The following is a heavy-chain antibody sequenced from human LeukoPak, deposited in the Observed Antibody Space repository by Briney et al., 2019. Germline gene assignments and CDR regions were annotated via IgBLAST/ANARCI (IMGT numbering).Heavy chain of an antibody. CDR2: IYSGGGT. CDR1: GFTFSSYG. CDR3: TRNRPEAPLGY. V-gene: IGHV3-53*01. Sequence: PGGSLRLSCAASGFTFSSYGMTWVRQAPGKGLEWVALIYSGGGTVYADSVKGRFTISRDSSKNTLFLQMNSLKPEDTAMYHCTRNRPEAPLGYWGQGTLVTVSS. J-gene: IGHJ4*02. D-gene: IGHD1-14*01.